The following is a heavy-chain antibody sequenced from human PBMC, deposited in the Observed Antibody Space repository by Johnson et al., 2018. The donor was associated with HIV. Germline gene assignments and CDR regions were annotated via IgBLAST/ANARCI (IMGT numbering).Heavy chain of an antibody. Sequence: EVQLVESGGGVVQPGRSLRLSCAASGFTFSSYDMHWVRQATGKGLEWVSAIGTAGDTYYPGSVKGRFTISRDNSKNTLYLQMNSLRAEDTAVYYCAKGGGLLSAFDIWGQGTMVTVSS. CDR2: IGTAGDT. CDR1: GFTFSSYD. CDR3: AKGGGLLSAFDI. V-gene: IGHV3-13*01. D-gene: IGHD2-2*01. J-gene: IGHJ3*02.